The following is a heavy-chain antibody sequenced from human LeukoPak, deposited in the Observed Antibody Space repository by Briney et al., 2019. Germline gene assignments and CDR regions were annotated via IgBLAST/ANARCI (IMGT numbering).Heavy chain of an antibody. Sequence: ASVKVSCKASGGTFNNYGISWVRQAPGQGLEWMGGIIPIFHTPNYAQKFQGRVTITADESTRTAYMELSSLRSEDTAVYYCARGPGIPKFDYWGQGTLVTVSS. V-gene: IGHV1-69*13. CDR2: IIPIFHTP. CDR1: GGTFNNYG. CDR3: ARGPGIPKFDY. J-gene: IGHJ4*02. D-gene: IGHD6-13*01.